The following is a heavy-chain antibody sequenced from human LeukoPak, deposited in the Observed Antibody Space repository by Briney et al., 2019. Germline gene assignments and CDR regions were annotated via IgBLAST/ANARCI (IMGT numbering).Heavy chain of an antibody. CDR1: GGTFSSYA. J-gene: IGHJ5*02. D-gene: IGHD3-10*01. V-gene: IGHV1-69*06. CDR3: AGGGITMVRGAPYNWFDP. Sequence: ASVKVSCKASGGTFSSYAISWVRQAPGQGLEWMGGIIPIFGTANYAQKFQGRVTITADKSTSTAYMELSSLRSEDTAVYYCAGGGITMVRGAPYNWFDPWGQGPLVTVSS. CDR2: IIPIFGTA.